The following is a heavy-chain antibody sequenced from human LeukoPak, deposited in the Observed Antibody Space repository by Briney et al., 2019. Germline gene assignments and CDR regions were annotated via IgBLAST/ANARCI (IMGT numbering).Heavy chain of an antibody. J-gene: IGHJ3*02. Sequence: ASETLSLTCTVSGGSISSGGYYWSWIRQHPGKGLEWIGYIYYSGSTYYNPSLKSRVTISVDTSKNQFSLKLSSVTAADTAVYYCTRERPQWTTAQYDAFDIWGQGTMVTVSS. V-gene: IGHV4-31*03. CDR3: TRERPQWTTAQYDAFDI. D-gene: IGHD4-11*01. CDR2: IYYSGST. CDR1: GGSISSGGYY.